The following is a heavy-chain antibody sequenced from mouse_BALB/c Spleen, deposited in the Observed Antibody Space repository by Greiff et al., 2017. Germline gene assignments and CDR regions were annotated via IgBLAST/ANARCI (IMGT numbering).Heavy chain of an antibody. J-gene: IGHJ4*01. Sequence: VHVKQSGPELVKPGASVKIPCKASGYTFTDYNMDWVKQSHGKSLEWIGDINPNNGGTIYNQKFKGKATLTVDKSSSTAYMELRSLTSEDTAVYYCARKHYGSSYDAMDYWGQGTSVTVSS. V-gene: IGHV1-18*01. CDR1: GYTFTDYN. CDR2: INPNNGGT. CDR3: ARKHYGSSYDAMDY. D-gene: IGHD1-1*01.